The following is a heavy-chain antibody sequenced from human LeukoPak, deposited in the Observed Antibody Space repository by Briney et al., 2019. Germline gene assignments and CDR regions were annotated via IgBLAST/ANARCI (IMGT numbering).Heavy chain of an antibody. Sequence: GGSLRLSCAPSGFTFSSYSMNWVRQAPGKGLEGVSYISSRSSSIYYADSVKGRFTISRDNAKNSLYLQMNSLRAEATAVYYCARDPYGARSEPDYWGQGTLVTVSS. J-gene: IGHJ4*02. CDR2: ISSRSSSI. CDR3: ARDPYGARSEPDY. V-gene: IGHV3-48*01. D-gene: IGHD4-17*01. CDR1: GFTFSSYS.